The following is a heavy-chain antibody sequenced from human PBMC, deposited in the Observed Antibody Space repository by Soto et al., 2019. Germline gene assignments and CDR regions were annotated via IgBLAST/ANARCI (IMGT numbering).Heavy chain of an antibody. Sequence: SGPTLVNPTQTLTLTCTFSGFSLSTSGMCVSWIRQPPGKALEWLAPIDWDDDKYYSTSLKTRLTISKDTSKNQVVLTMTNMDPVDTATYYCARIVESSSAYYFDYWGQGTLVTVSS. J-gene: IGHJ4*02. CDR3: ARIVESSSAYYFDY. D-gene: IGHD6-6*01. CDR1: GFSLSTSGMC. V-gene: IGHV2-70*01. CDR2: IDWDDDK.